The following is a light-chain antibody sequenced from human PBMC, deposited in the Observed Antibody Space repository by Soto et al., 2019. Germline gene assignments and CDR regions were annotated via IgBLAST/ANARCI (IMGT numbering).Light chain of an antibody. J-gene: IGLJ1*01. CDR2: DVS. CDR1: SSDVGGYNY. V-gene: IGLV2-14*01. CDR3: SSYTSSSTSHV. Sequence: QSALTQPASVSGSPGQSITISCTGTSSDVGGYNYVSWYQQHPGKAPKLMIFDVSNRPSGVSNRFSGSKSGNTASLTISGLQAEDEADYYCSSYTSSSTSHVFGTGTKLTVL.